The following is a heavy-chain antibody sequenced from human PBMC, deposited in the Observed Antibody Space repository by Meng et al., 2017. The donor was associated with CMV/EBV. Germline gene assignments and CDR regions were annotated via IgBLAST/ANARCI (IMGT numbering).Heavy chain of an antibody. Sequence: GESLKISCAASGFTFSSYAMHWVRQAPGKGLEWVAVISYDGSNKYYADSVKGRFTISRDNSKNTLYLQMNSLRAEDTAVYYCAKVGSTSAYYYYGMDVWGQGTTVTVSS. CDR2: ISYDGSNK. CDR1: GFTFSSYA. D-gene: IGHD2-2*01. V-gene: IGHV3-30-3*01. J-gene: IGHJ6*02. CDR3: AKVGSTSAYYYYGMDV.